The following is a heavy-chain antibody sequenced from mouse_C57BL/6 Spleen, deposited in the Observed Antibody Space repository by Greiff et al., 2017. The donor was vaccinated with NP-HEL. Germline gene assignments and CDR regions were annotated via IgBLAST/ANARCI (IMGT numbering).Heavy chain of an antibody. J-gene: IGHJ4*01. Sequence: QVQLQQSGPELVKPGASVKISCKASGYAFSSSWMNWVKQRPGEGLEWIGRIYPGDGDTNYNGKFKGKATLTADKSSSTAYMQLSSLTSEDSAVYFCARGDYYGSSYYAMDYWGQGTSVTVSS. CDR2: IYPGDGDT. D-gene: IGHD1-1*01. V-gene: IGHV1-82*01. CDR3: ARGDYYGSSYYAMDY. CDR1: GYAFSSSW.